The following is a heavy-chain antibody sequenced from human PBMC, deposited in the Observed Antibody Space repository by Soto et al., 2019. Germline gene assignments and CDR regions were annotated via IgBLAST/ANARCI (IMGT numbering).Heavy chain of an antibody. Sequence: VASVKVSCKASGYTFTSYGISWVRQAPGQGLEWMGWISAYNGNTNYAQKLQGRVTMTTDTSTSTAYMELRSLRSDDTAVYYCARVSTVTYSSSWDDPNFDYWGQGTLVTVSS. CDR1: GYTFTSYG. D-gene: IGHD6-13*01. V-gene: IGHV1-18*01. CDR3: ARVSTVTYSSSWDDPNFDY. CDR2: ISAYNGNT. J-gene: IGHJ4*02.